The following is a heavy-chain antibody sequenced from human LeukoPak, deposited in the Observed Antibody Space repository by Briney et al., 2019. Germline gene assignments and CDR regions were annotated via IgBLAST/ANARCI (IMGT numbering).Heavy chain of an antibody. D-gene: IGHD6-6*01. CDR1: GGSFSGYY. V-gene: IGHV4-34*01. J-gene: IGHJ5*02. Sequence: PSETLSLTCAVYGGSFSGYYWSWIRQPPGKGLEWIGEINHSGSTNYNPSLKSRVTISVDTSKNQFSLKLSSVTAADTAVYYCARRRHMYSSSSSWFDPWGQGTLVTVSS. CDR3: ARRRHMYSSSSSWFDP. CDR2: INHSGST.